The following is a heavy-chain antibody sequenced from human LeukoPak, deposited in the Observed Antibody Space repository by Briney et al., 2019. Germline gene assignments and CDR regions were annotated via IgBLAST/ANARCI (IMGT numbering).Heavy chain of an antibody. CDR3: AKDLSYTSGASDH. V-gene: IGHV3-23*01. D-gene: IGHD6-19*01. J-gene: IGHJ4*02. CDR2: ITDDGYTT. Sequence: GGSLRLSCAASGFTFSAFAMTWVRQPPGKGLGWVSTITDDGYTTYSAASVTGRITFSRDNSKNTLSLQLRSLRAEDTAVYYCAKDLSYTSGASDHWGQGTLVTVSS. CDR1: GFTFSAFA.